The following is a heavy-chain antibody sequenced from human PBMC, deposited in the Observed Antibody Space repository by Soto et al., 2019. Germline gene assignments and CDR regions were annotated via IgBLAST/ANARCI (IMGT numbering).Heavy chain of an antibody. CDR2: VNIYNDKT. V-gene: IGHV1-18*01. J-gene: IGHJ4*02. CDR3: ARERGGYSYGDY. CDR1: GYTLSSYG. Sequence: QVQLVQSGAEVKKPGASVQISCKASGYTLSSYGISWVRQAPGQGLEWMGWVNIYNDKTTYAQKFQGRVTMTTDTSTSTVYLELRSLRSDDTAVYYCARERGGYSYGDYWGQGTLVTVSS. D-gene: IGHD5-18*01.